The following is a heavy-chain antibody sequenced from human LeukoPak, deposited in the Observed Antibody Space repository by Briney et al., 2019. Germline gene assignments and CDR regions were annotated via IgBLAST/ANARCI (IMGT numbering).Heavy chain of an antibody. CDR3: ARGVGYCSGGRCYNWFDS. CDR1: GFTFNIFS. J-gene: IGHJ5*01. D-gene: IGHD2-15*01. Sequence: GGSLRLSCAASGFTFNIFSMNWFRQAPGKGLEWLSYIGSSGDGAIFYRDSVKGRFTVSRDNVKNTLYLQMDNLRDEDTAIYYCARGVGYCSGGRCYNWFDSWGQGTLVTVSS. V-gene: IGHV3-48*02. CDR2: IGSSGDGAI.